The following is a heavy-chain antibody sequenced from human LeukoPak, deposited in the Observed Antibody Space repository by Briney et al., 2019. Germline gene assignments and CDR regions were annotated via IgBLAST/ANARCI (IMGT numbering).Heavy chain of an antibody. CDR1: GGSISSYY. J-gene: IGHJ6*03. Sequence: SETLSLTCTVSGGSISSYYWSWIRQPPGKGLEWIGYIYYSGSTNYNPSLKSRVTISIDTSKNQFSLKLSSVTAADTAVYYFARVSDYDFWSGYPTTRYYYYMDVWGKGTTVTVSS. V-gene: IGHV4-59*01. CDR3: ARVSDYDFWSGYPTTRYYYYMDV. CDR2: IYYSGST. D-gene: IGHD3-3*01.